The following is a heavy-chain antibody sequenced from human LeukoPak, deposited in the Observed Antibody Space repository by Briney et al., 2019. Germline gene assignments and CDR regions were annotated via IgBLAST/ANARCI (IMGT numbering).Heavy chain of an antibody. J-gene: IGHJ4*02. CDR1: GGSISSYY. CDR2: IYYSGST. D-gene: IGHD3-10*01. CDR3: ARGGISSGSFDY. V-gene: IGHV4-59*08. Sequence: SETLSLTCTVSGGSISSYYWSWIRQPPGKGLEWIGYIYYSGSTNYNPSLKSRVTISVDTSKNQFSLKLSSVTAAGTAVYYCARGGISSGSFDYWGQGTLVTVSS.